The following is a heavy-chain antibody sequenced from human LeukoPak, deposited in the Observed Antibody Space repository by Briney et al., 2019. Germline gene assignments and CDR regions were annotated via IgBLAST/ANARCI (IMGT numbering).Heavy chain of an antibody. V-gene: IGHV3-74*01. CDR3: ARASTPGGPFDY. D-gene: IGHD4-23*01. CDR2: ITSDGSST. CDR1: GFTFSNYW. Sequence: GGSLRLSCAASGFTFSNYWMHWVRQAPGKGLVWVSRITSDGSSTSYADSMRGRFTVSRDNAKNTLYLQMNSLRAEDTAVYYCARASTPGGPFDYWGQGTLVTVSS. J-gene: IGHJ4*02.